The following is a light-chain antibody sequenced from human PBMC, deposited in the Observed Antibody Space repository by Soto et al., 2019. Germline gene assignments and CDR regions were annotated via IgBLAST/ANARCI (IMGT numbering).Light chain of an antibody. CDR2: DAS. Sequence: DIQMTQSPSSLSASVGYRVTVTCQSSQNINNYLNWYQQKPGRAPKLLIYDASNLEAGVPSRFRGSGSGTDFTFTISRLQPEDIAIYYCQQYYDWPITFGQGTRLEIK. J-gene: IGKJ5*01. CDR3: QQYYDWPIT. CDR1: QNINNY. V-gene: IGKV1-33*01.